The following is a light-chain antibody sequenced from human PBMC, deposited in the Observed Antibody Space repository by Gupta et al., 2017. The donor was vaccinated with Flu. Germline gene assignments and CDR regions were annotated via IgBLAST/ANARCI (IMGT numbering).Light chain of an antibody. J-gene: IGLJ3*02. V-gene: IGLV6-57*01. CDR1: GSIASNY. CDR3: QSFDSSNLWV. CDR2: ENN. Sequence: GSIASNYVQWYQQRPGSSPTTVIFENNERPSEVPDRFSGSVDSSSNSASLTISGLKTEDEADYYCQSFDSSNLWVFGGGTKLTVL.